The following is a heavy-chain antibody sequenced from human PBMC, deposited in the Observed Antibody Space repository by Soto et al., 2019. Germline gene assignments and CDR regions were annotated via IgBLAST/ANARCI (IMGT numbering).Heavy chain of an antibody. CDR2: IYPGDSDT. CDR3: ARLSMDISYYGMDV. D-gene: IGHD2-2*03. CDR1: GYSFTSYW. Sequence: LGVSMKISCKGSGYSFTSYWIGWVSQMHGKGLEWMGIIYPGDSDTRYSPSFQGQVTISADKSISTAYLQWSSLKASDTAMYYCARLSMDISYYGMDVWGQGTTVTVSS. J-gene: IGHJ6*02. V-gene: IGHV5-51*01.